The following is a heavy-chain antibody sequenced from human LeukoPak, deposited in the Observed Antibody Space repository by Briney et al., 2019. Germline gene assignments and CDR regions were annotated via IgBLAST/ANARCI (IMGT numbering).Heavy chain of an antibody. CDR2: INSDGSSL. Sequence: GGSLRLSCAASGITFSSHWMHWVRQAPGKGLVWVSRINSDGSSLSYADSVKGRFTISRDNAKNTLYLQMNSLRAEDTAVYYCARDPHGGFWXDYVSGGPHDAFDIWGQGTMVTVSS. CDR1: GITFSSHW. V-gene: IGHV3-74*01. CDR3: ARDPHGGFWXDYVSGGPHDAFDI. D-gene: IGHD3-10*01. J-gene: IGHJ3*02.